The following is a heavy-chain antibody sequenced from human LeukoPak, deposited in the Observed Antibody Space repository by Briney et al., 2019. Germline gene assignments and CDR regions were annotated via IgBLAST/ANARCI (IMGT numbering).Heavy chain of an antibody. V-gene: IGHV3-33*01. CDR3: ARSPAIGTVDY. D-gene: IGHD6-13*01. J-gene: IGHJ4*02. CDR2: INYDGSNR. CDR1: GFSLSDYG. Sequence: PGGSLRLSCAASGFSLSDYGLHWVRQGPGKGLEWLAVINYDGSNRYYADSVKGRFTISKDSSENTLYLQMNSLRAEDTAVYYCARSPAIGTVDYWGQGTLVAVSS.